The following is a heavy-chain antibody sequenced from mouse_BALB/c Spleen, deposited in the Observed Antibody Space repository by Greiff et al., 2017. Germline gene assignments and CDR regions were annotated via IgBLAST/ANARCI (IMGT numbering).Heavy chain of an antibody. CDR1: GFTFNTYA. V-gene: IGHV10-1*02. CDR2: IRSKSNNYAT. Sequence: EVQLVESGGGLVQPKGSLKLSCAASGFTFNTYAMNWVRQAPGKGLEWVARIRSKSNNYATYYADSVKDRFTISRDDSQSMLYLQMNNLKTEDTAMYYCVRGATVMDYYAMDYWGQGTSVTVSS. J-gene: IGHJ4*01. D-gene: IGHD1-1*01. CDR3: VRGATVMDYYAMDY.